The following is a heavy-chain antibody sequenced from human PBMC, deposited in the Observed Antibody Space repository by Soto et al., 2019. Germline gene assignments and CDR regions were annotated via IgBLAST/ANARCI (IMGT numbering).Heavy chain of an antibody. J-gene: IGHJ6*02. CDR3: ARVRSYGYGPGAMDV. Sequence: QVQLVESGGGLVKPGGSLRVSCAASGFTFSDYYMTWIRQARGKGLEWVSYISSRSRFIKDADSVKGRFIISRDNAKNSLSLQMNSLRVEDTAIYYCARVRSYGYGPGAMDVWGQGTTVTVSS. V-gene: IGHV3-11*06. CDR2: ISSRSRFI. CDR1: GFTFSDYY. D-gene: IGHD3-16*01.